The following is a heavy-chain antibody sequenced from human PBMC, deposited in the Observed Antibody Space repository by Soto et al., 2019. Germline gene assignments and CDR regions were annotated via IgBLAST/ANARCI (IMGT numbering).Heavy chain of an antibody. CDR3: ARALAGRVSSAWTRLDY. D-gene: IGHD6-25*01. CDR1: GFTFSSYA. V-gene: IGHV3-30-3*01. J-gene: IGHJ4*02. Sequence: QVQLVESGGGVVQPGTSLRLSCAASGFTFSSYAMHWVRQAPGKGLEWVAVIPNDGSGLYYADSVKGRFTISRDNSNNTVSLHMSSLRSEDAAVYHCARALAGRVSSAWTRLDYWGQGTLVTVSS. CDR2: IPNDGSGL.